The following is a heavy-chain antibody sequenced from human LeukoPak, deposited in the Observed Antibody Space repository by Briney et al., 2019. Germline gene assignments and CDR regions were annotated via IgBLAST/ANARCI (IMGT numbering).Heavy chain of an antibody. CDR2: IDPNTGGT. CDR3: ARIEWSEDY. Sequence: ASVKVSCKASGYTFTSYGISWVRQAPGQGLEWMGRIDPNTGGTNYAQKFQGRVTMTGDTSISTAYMELSRLRSDDTAVYYCARIEWSEDYWGQGTLVTVSS. D-gene: IGHD3-3*01. J-gene: IGHJ4*02. V-gene: IGHV1-2*06. CDR1: GYTFTSYG.